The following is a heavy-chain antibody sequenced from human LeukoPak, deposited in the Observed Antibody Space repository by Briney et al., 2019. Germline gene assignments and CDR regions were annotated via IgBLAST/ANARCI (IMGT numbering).Heavy chain of an antibody. CDR3: ARRRSTTGTTKDTFDI. CDR2: IYYSGST. D-gene: IGHD1-1*01. V-gene: IGHV4-39*01. CDR1: GGSISSSNW. J-gene: IGHJ3*02. Sequence: SETLSLTCAVSGGSISSSNWWSWVRQPPGKGLEWIGSIYYSGSTYYNPSLKSRVTISVDTSKNQFSLKLSSVTAADTAVYYCARRRSTTGTTKDTFDIGGQGTMVTVSS.